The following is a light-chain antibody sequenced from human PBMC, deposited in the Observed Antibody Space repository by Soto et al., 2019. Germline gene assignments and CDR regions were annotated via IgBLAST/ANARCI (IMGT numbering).Light chain of an antibody. CDR2: KAS. CDR3: QQYSYFST. Sequence: DIQMTQSPSTLSASVGDRVTITCRASQSISSWLTWYQQKAGQAPKLLIYKASIVESGVPSRFSGSGSGTEFTLTISSPQPDDSATYYCQQYSYFSTFGQGTRVEVK. J-gene: IGKJ1*01. V-gene: IGKV1-5*03. CDR1: QSISSW.